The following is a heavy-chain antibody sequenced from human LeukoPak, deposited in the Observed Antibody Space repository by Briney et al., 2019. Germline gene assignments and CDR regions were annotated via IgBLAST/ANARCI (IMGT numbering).Heavy chain of an antibody. CDR2: IKQDGSAK. Sequence: GGCLRLSCAAAVFTLSSYRMSWVRQAPGKGLEWVANIKQDGSAKDYVDSVKGRFTISRENAKNSLYLQMNSLRVDDTAIYYCARVYQSTSGRAIDYWGQGTLVTVSS. J-gene: IGHJ4*02. CDR3: ARVYQSTSGRAIDY. V-gene: IGHV3-7*01. D-gene: IGHD2-2*01. CDR1: VFTLSSYR.